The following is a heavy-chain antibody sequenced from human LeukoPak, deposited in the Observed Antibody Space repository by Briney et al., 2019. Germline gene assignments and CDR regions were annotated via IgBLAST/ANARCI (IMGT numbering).Heavy chain of an antibody. J-gene: IGHJ4*02. D-gene: IGHD1-26*01. CDR1: GFTFSSYA. Sequence: GGSLRLSFAASGFTFSSYAMSWVRQAPGKGLEWVSAISGSGGSTYYADSVKARFTISRDNSKNTLYLQMNSLRAEDTAVYYCAKDPYSGSYYDYWGQGTLVTVSS. V-gene: IGHV3-23*01. CDR3: AKDPYSGSYYDY. CDR2: ISGSGGST.